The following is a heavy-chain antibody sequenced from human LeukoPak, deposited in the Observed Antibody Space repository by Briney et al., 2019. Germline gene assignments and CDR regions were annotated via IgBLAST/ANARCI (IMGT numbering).Heavy chain of an antibody. CDR2: IYYSGST. CDR3: ARVYDFWSGYYSFDY. V-gene: IGHV4-31*03. CDR1: GGSTSSGGYY. Sequence: SQTLSLTCTVSGGSTSSGGYYCSWIRQHPGKGLEWIGYIYYSGSTYYNPSLKSRVTISVDTSKNQFSLKLSSVTAADTAVYYCARVYDFWSGYYSFDYWGQGTLVTVSS. J-gene: IGHJ4*02. D-gene: IGHD3-3*01.